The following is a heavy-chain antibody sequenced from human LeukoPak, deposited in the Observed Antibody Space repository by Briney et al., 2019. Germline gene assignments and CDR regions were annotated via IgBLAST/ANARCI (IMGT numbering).Heavy chain of an antibody. CDR2: IDSGSTST. V-gene: IGHV3-11*06. D-gene: IGHD6-19*01. Sequence: GGSLRLPCASSGFIFREYYMSWMRQAPGKGLEWVSFIDSGSTSTKYADSVKGRFSISRDNAKNTLYLHMNSLRAEDTAVYYCARGRLSSGWYYDWGQGTLVTVSS. CDR3: ARGRLSSGWYYD. J-gene: IGHJ4*02. CDR1: GFIFREYY.